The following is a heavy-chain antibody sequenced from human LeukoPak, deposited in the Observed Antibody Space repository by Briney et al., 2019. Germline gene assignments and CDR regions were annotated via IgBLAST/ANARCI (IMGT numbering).Heavy chain of an antibody. CDR3: ARGRLVGSSGPFDY. CDR1: GGSFSGYY. CDR2: INHSGST. D-gene: IGHD3-22*01. V-gene: IGHV4-34*01. Sequence: PSETLSLTCAVYGGSFSGYYWSWIRQPPGKGLEWIGEINHSGSTNYNPSLTSRVTISVDTSKNQFSLKLSSVTAADTAVYYCARGRLVGSSGPFDYWGQGTLVTVSS. J-gene: IGHJ4*02.